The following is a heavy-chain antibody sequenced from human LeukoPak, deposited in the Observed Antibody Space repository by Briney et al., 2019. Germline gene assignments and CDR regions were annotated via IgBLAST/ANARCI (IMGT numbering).Heavy chain of an antibody. D-gene: IGHD6-13*01. V-gene: IGHV3-23*01. CDR3: ARTVARGIAAAQYGMDV. J-gene: IGHJ6*02. Sequence: GGSLRLSCEASGFTFGSHAMYWVRQAPGKGLEWVAGIFGSGGSPHYADPVKGRFTISRDNSRNTVYLQINSLRAEDTAVYYCARTVARGIAAAQYGMDVWGQGTTVTVSS. CDR1: GFTFGSHA. CDR2: IFGSGGSP.